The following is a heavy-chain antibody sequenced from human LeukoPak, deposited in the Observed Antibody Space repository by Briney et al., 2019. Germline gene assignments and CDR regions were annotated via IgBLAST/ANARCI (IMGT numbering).Heavy chain of an antibody. V-gene: IGHV4-38-2*01. Sequence: PSETLSLTCAVSGYSINSGYFWGWIRQPPGKGLEYIGSMYHSGSTYHNPSLKSRVTISVDTSKNQFSLKLTSVTAADTAVYYCARHRLFDGSGYYYDSDYWGQGTLVTVSS. CDR1: GYSINSGYF. D-gene: IGHD3-22*01. J-gene: IGHJ4*02. CDR3: ARHRLFDGSGYYYDSDY. CDR2: MYHSGST.